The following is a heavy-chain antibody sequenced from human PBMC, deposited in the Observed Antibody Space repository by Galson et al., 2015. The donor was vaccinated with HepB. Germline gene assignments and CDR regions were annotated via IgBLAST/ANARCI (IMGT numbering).Heavy chain of an antibody. J-gene: IGHJ3*02. D-gene: IGHD4-17*01. CDR3: ARGPRYGAFDI. V-gene: IGHV3-7*03. Sequence: GFSFSGSWMSWVRQAPGKGLEWVANIKQDASEKYYVDSVKGRFAISRDNAKTSLYLQMNSLGAEDTAVYYCARGPRYGAFDIWGQGTMVTVSS. CDR2: IKQDASEK. CDR1: GFSFSGSW.